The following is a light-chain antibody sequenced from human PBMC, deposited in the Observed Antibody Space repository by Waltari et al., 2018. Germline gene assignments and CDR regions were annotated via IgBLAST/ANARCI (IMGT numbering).Light chain of an antibody. CDR3: QQYNQWPPWT. CDR2: GAS. CDR1: QGLNPN. Sequence: DIVMTQSPATLSLSPGERATLSCRASQGLNPNLAWYQQKPGQPPRLLIYGASTRATGVPPRFSGSGSGTEFILTISSLQSEDCAVYYCQQYNQWPPWTFGQGTKVEIK. V-gene: IGKV3-15*01. J-gene: IGKJ1*01.